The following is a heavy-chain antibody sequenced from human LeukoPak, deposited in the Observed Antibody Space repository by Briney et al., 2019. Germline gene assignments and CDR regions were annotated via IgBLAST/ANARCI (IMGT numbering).Heavy chain of an antibody. J-gene: IGHJ4*02. CDR3: ARGDYSFDY. V-gene: IGHV4-34*01. Sequence: PSETLSLTCAVYGGSFSGYYWSWIRQPPGKGPEWIGEINHSGSTNYNPSLKSRVTISVDTSKNQFSLKLSSATAADTAVYYCARGDYSFDYWGQGTLVTVSS. CDR2: INHSGST. CDR1: GGSFSGYY.